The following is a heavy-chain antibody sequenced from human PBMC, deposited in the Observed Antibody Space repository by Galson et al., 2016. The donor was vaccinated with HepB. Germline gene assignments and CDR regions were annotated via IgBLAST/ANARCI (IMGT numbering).Heavy chain of an antibody. V-gene: IGHV3-7*01. CDR1: GFSFSGHW. CDR2: IKQDGSAK. J-gene: IGHJ6*02. D-gene: IGHD2-15*01. CDR3: ARGRWVEAPLSGGSYYYGIDV. Sequence: SLRLSCAASGFSFSGHWMYWVRQAPGKGLEWVANIKQDGSAKYYVDSVKGRFTISRDNAKNSLYLQMNSLRVEDTAVYYCARGRWVEAPLSGGSYYYGIDVWGQGSTVTVSS.